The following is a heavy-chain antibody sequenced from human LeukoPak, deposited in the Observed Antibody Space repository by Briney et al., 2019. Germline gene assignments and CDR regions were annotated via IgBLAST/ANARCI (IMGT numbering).Heavy chain of an antibody. V-gene: IGHV1-24*01. D-gene: IGHD2-2*02. CDR1: GYTLTELS. CDR3: ATLDIVVVPAAIRH. Sequence: ASVKDSCKVSGYTLTELSVHWVRLAPGKGLEWKGGFDPEDGETIYAQKFQGRVTMTEDTSTDTAYMELSSLRSEDTAVYYCATLDIVVVPAAIRHWGQGTLVTVSS. CDR2: FDPEDGET. J-gene: IGHJ4*02.